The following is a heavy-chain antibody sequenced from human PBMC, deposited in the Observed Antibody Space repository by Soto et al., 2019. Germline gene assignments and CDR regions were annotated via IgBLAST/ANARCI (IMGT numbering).Heavy chain of an antibody. Sequence: GGSLRLSCAASGFTFTNAWINWVRQAPGKGLEWVGRSKSKTDGGTTDYAEPVKGRFAISRDDSNNMVYLQMHSLKIEDTAVYYCTTDSYSTIIIVRFDYWGHGTLVTVSS. V-gene: IGHV3-15*07. CDR1: GFTFTNAW. CDR3: TTDSYSTIIIVRFDY. CDR2: SKSKTDGGTT. D-gene: IGHD3-22*01. J-gene: IGHJ4*01.